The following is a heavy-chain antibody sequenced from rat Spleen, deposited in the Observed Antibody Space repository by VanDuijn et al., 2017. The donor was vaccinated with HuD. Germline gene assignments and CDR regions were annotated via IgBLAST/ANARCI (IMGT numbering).Heavy chain of an antibody. D-gene: IGHD4-3*01. J-gene: IGHJ4*01. CDR3: ARHNSGYGVMDA. CDR1: GFTFNNYW. CDR2: ITNSGGIT. Sequence: EVQLVESGGGLVQPGRSLKLSCVASGFTFNNYWMAWIRQAPGKGLEWIASITNSGGITYYPDSVKGRFTISRDDAKSTLYLQMDSLRSEDTATYYCARHNSGYGVMDAWGQGASVTVSS. V-gene: IGHV5-31*01.